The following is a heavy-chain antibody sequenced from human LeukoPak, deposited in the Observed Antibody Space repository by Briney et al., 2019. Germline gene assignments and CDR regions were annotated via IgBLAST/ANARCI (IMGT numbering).Heavy chain of an antibody. CDR3: ARGSRLCSSTSCYYYGMDV. V-gene: IGHV1-2*04. J-gene: IGHJ6*04. Sequence: ASVMVSCKASGYTFTGYYMHWVRQAPGQGLEWMGWINPNSGGTNYAQKFQGWVTMTRDTSISTAYMELSRLRSDDTAVYYCARGSRLCSSTSCYYYGMDVWGKGTTVTVSS. CDR1: GYTFTGYY. D-gene: IGHD2-2*01. CDR2: INPNSGGT.